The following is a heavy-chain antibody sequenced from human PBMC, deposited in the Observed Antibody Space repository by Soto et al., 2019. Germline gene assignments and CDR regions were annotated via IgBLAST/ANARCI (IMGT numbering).Heavy chain of an antibody. D-gene: IGHD3-3*01. CDR1: GFTFSSYG. CDR2: IWYDGSNK. CDR3: ARLNDFWSGYYYYGMDV. Sequence: GGSLRLSCAASGFTFSSYGMHWVRQAPGKGLEWVAVIWYDGSNKYYADSVKGRFTISRDNSKNTLYLQMNSLRAEDTAVYYCARLNDFWSGYYYYGMDVWGQGTTVTV. V-gene: IGHV3-33*01. J-gene: IGHJ6*02.